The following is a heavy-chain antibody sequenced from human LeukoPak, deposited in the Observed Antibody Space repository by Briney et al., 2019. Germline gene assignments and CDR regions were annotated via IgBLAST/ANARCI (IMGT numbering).Heavy chain of an antibody. CDR3: ARGRGDDCSGGSCYDDY. CDR2: MNPNSGNT. J-gene: IGHJ4*02. V-gene: IGHV1-8*02. D-gene: IGHD2-15*01. Sequence: ASVKVSCKASGYTFTSYDINWVRQATGQGLEWMGWMNPNSGNTGYAQKFQGRVTMTRNTSISTAYMELSSLRSEDTAVYYCARGRGDDCSGGSCYDDYWGQGTLVTVSS. CDR1: GYTFTSYD.